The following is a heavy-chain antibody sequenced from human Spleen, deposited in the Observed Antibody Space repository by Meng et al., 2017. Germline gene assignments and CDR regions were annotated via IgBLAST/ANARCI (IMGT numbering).Heavy chain of an antibody. Sequence: GESLKISCAASGFTFSNYWMGWVRQAPGKGLEWVANIKQDESEKYYVDSVKGRFTISRDNSKNTLYLQMNGLRAEDTAVYYCARDRVTYSSMSSDYWGQGTLVTVSS. J-gene: IGHJ4*02. V-gene: IGHV3-7*03. CDR2: IKQDESEK. CDR3: ARDRVTYSSMSSDY. D-gene: IGHD2-2*01. CDR1: GFTFSNYW.